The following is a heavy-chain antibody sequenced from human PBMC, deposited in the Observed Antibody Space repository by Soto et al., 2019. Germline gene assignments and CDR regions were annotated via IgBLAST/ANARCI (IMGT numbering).Heavy chain of an antibody. CDR3: ARVRTSSWPHIIYYYGMDV. D-gene: IGHD6-13*01. CDR2: IIPIFGTA. V-gene: IGHV1-69*13. CDR1: GGTFSSYA. Sequence: SVKVSCKASGGTFSSYAISWVRQAPGQGLEWMGGIIPIFGTANYAQKFQGRVTITADESTSTAYMELSSLRSEDTAVYYCARVRTSSWPHIIYYYGMDVWGQGTTVTVSS. J-gene: IGHJ6*02.